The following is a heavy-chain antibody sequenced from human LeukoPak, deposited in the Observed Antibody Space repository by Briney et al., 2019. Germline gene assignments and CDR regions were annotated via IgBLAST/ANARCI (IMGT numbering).Heavy chain of an antibody. V-gene: IGHV3-23*01. CDR1: GFTFSSYA. Sequence: PGGSLRLSCAASGFTFSSYAMTWVRQAPGKGLEWVSTISGSGGATYYADSVKGRFTISRDNSENTLYLQVSSLRAEDTAVFYCTRPRTDNGYSIYFDYWGPGTLVTVSS. CDR2: ISGSGGAT. D-gene: IGHD4-11*01. J-gene: IGHJ4*02. CDR3: TRPRTDNGYSIYFDY.